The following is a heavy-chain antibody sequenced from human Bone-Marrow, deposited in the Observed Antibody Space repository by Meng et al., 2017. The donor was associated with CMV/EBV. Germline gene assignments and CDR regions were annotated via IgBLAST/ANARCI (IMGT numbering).Heavy chain of an antibody. Sequence: GESLKISCAASGFTFSRDGMHWVRQAPGKGLEWVAFIQYDGNNKYYADSVKGRFTISRDNSKNTLYLQMNSLRAEDTAVYYCARGSRGNAFDIWGQGTMVTVSS. CDR2: IQYDGNNK. V-gene: IGHV3-30*02. CDR3: ARGSRGNAFDI. CDR1: GFTFSRDG. D-gene: IGHD3-10*01. J-gene: IGHJ3*02.